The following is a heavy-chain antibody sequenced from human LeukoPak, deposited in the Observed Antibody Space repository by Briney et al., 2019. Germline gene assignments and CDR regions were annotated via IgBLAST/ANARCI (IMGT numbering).Heavy chain of an antibody. CDR2: IKQDGSAR. J-gene: IGHJ3*02. Sequence: PGGSLRLSCAASGFTFSRYWMSWVRQAPGKGLELVANIKQDGSARFYGDSVKGRFTVSRDNAKNSLYIQMNSLRAEDTAVYYGARDREGSRDAFDIWGQGTMVTVSS. V-gene: IGHV3-7*01. D-gene: IGHD1-26*01. CDR3: ARDREGSRDAFDI. CDR1: GFTFSRYW.